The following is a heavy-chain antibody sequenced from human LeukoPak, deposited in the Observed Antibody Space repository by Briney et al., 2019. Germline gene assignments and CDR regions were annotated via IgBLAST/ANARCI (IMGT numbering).Heavy chain of an antibody. CDR3: ARSLELREFPAMHYYYYYGMDV. CDR1: GGTFSSYA. J-gene: IGHJ6*04. CDR2: IIPIFGTA. D-gene: IGHD1-1*01. V-gene: IGHV1-69*01. Sequence: SVKVSCKASGGTFSSYAISWVRQAPGQGLEWMGGIIPIFGTANYAQKFQGRVTITADESTSTAYMELSSLRSEDTAVYYCARSLELREFPAMHYYYYYGMDVWGKGTTVTVSS.